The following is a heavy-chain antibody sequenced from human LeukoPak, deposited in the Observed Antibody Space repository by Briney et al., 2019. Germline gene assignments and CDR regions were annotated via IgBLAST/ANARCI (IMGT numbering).Heavy chain of an antibody. CDR3: ARERDGNIFDY. Sequence: GGSLRLSCAASGFTFSSSAMSWVRQAPGKGLEWVSVISGSGDSTYYADSVKGRFTISRDNSKNTLYLQMNSLRAEDTAVYYCARERDGNIFDYWGQGTLVTVSS. J-gene: IGHJ4*02. CDR1: GFTFSSSA. V-gene: IGHV3-23*01. D-gene: IGHD4-23*01. CDR2: ISGSGDST.